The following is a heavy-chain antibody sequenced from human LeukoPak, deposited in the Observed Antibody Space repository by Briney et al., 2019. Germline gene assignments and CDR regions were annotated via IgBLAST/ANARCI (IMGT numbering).Heavy chain of an antibody. V-gene: IGHV3-23*01. D-gene: IGHD2-15*01. CDR2: ISGSGGST. J-gene: IGHJ4*02. CDR1: GFTFSSYA. Sequence: GGSLRLSCAASGFTFSSYAMSWVRQAPGKGLEWVSAISGSGGSTYYADSVKGRFTISRDNSKNTLYLQMNSLRAEDTAVYYCAKSLLYCSGGSCAFDYWGQGTLVTVSS. CDR3: AKSLLYCSGGSCAFDY.